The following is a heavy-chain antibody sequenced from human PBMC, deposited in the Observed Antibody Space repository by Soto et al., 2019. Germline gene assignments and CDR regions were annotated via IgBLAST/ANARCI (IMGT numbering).Heavy chain of an antibody. D-gene: IGHD6-19*01. J-gene: IGHJ5*02. CDR3: AIVPHRGAIAVTGPLGT. V-gene: IGHV1-46*01. CDR2: FNPSGLST. CDR1: GSITNHH. Sequence: QVHLVQSGAEVKNPGASVNVSCQASGSITNHHMHWVRQAPGQGLEWMGIFNPSGLSTTSAQKFLGRVTITRDSSTGTVYMGLSSLTSGETAVYIRAIVPHRGAIAVTGPLGTWGQGTLVIVSS.